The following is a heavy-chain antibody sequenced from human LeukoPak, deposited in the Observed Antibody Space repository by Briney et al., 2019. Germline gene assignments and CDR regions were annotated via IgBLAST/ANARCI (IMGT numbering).Heavy chain of an antibody. D-gene: IGHD2-15*01. CDR2: MNPNSGNT. CDR1: GYTFTSYD. Sequence: ASVKVSCKASGYTFTSYDINWVRQATGQGLEWMGWMNPNSGNTGYAQKFQGRVHMTRNTSISTAYMELSSLRSEDTAVYYCASGCSGGSCYRIRAFDIWGQGTMVTVSS. CDR3: ASGCSGGSCYRIRAFDI. V-gene: IGHV1-8*01. J-gene: IGHJ3*02.